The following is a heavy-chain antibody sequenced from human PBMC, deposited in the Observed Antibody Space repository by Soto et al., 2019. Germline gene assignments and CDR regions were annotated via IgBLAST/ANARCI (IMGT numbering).Heavy chain of an antibody. CDR1: GYTFTSYG. D-gene: IGHD2-2*02. CDR3: ARVDCISTSCYIANDFDI. J-gene: IGHJ3*02. CDR2: ISAYNGNT. V-gene: IGHV1-18*01. Sequence: QVQLVQSGAEVKKPGASVKVSCKASGYTFTSYGISWVRQAPGQGLEWMGWISAYNGNTNYAQKLQGRVTMITDTSTSTAYMELRSLRSDDTAVYYCARVDCISTSCYIANDFDIWGQGTMVTVSS.